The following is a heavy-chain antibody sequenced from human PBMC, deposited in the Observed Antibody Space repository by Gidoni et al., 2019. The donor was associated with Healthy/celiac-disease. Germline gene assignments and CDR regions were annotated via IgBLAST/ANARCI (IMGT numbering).Heavy chain of an antibody. J-gene: IGHJ4*02. CDR3: ARCLAASNYDFWSGPAYYFDY. CDR2: IYYSGST. V-gene: IGHV4-39*01. CDR1: GGSISSSSYY. Sequence: QLQLQESGPGLVKPSETLSLTCTVSGGSISSSSYYWGWIRQPPGKGLEWIGSIYYSGSTYYNPSLKSRVTISVDTSKNQFSLKLSSVTAADTAVYYCARCLAASNYDFWSGPAYYFDYWGQGTLVTVSS. D-gene: IGHD3-3*01.